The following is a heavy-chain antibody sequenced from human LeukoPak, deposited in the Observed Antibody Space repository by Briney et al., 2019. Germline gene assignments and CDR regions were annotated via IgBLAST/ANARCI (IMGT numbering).Heavy chain of an antibody. CDR1: GYTFTRYY. V-gene: IGHV1-2*02. D-gene: IGHD2-2*01. Sequence: ASVTVSCKASGYTFTRYYMHWVRQAPGQGLEWTGWINPNSGGTNYAQKFQGRVTMTRDTSISTAYMELSRLRHDDTAVYYCARERRYIVVVPAADIARNWFDPWGQGTLVTVSS. J-gene: IGHJ5*02. CDR2: INPNSGGT. CDR3: ARERRYIVVVPAADIARNWFDP.